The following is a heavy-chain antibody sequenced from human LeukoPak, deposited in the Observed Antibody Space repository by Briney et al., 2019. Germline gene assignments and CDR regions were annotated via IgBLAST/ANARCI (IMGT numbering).Heavy chain of an antibody. J-gene: IGHJ4*02. CDR1: GFTVRSNY. CDR3: AGLCGSISCPEVVGH. CDR2: LYGGGST. V-gene: IGHV3-66*02. Sequence: GGSLRLSCAASGFTVRSNYMTWVRQAPGKGLDWVSVLYGGGSTYYADSVKGRFTISRDNSKNTLYLQMNSLRAEDTAVYHCAGLCGSISCPEVVGHWGQGTLVTVSS. D-gene: IGHD2-2*01.